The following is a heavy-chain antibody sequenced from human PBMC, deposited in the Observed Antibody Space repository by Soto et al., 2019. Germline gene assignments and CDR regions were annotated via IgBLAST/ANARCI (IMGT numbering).Heavy chain of an antibody. CDR2: IYYSGST. CDR3: ARLGYSSGWSRFDN. Sequence: QVQLQESGPGLVQPSETLSLTCTASGGSISSYYWSWIRQPPGKGLEWIGYIYYSGSTNYNPSLKSRVTISVDTSKNQFSLKLRPVTAADTAVYYCARLGYSSGWSRFDNWGQGTLVTVSS. J-gene: IGHJ4*02. V-gene: IGHV4-59*08. D-gene: IGHD6-19*01. CDR1: GGSISSYY.